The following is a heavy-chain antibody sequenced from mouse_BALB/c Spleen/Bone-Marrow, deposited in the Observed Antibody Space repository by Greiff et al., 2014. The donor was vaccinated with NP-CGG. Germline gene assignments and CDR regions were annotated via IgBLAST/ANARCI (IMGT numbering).Heavy chain of an antibody. Sequence: EVKLVESGGGLVQPGGSRKLSCAASGFTFSSFGMHWVRQAPEKGLEWVAYISSGSSTIYYADTVMGQCTISRDNPKNTLFLQMTSLRSEDTAMYYCARSGCSSGYFDYWGQGTTLTVSS. J-gene: IGHJ2*01. D-gene: IGHD1-1*01. CDR1: GFTFSSFG. CDR2: ISSGSSTI. V-gene: IGHV5-17*02. CDR3: ARSGCSSGYFDY.